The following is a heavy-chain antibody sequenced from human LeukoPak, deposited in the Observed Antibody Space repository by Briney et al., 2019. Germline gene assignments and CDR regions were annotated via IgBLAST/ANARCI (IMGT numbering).Heavy chain of an antibody. CDR3: ARGGYYYGSGSLYYFDY. CDR1: GYTFTGYY. CDR2: INPNSGGT. Sequence: GASVKVSCKASGYTFTGYYMHWVRQAPGQGLEWMGWINPNSGGTYYAQKFQGRVTMTRDTSISTAYMELSRLRSDDTAVYYCARGGYYYGSGSLYYFDYWGQGTLVTVSS. J-gene: IGHJ4*02. V-gene: IGHV1-2*02. D-gene: IGHD3-10*01.